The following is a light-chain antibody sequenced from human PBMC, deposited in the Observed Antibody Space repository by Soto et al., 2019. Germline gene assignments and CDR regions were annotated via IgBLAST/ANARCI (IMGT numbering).Light chain of an antibody. V-gene: IGLV2-14*01. CDR1: SSDVGGSDH. J-gene: IGLJ1*01. CDR3: SSYTSISTLGV. Sequence: QSALTQPASVSGSPGQSITISCTGTSSDVGGSDHVSWYQQHPGKAPKLIIYEVSNWPSGVSNRFSGSKSGNTASLTISGLQAEDEADYYCSSYTSISTLGVFGTGTKVTVL. CDR2: EVS.